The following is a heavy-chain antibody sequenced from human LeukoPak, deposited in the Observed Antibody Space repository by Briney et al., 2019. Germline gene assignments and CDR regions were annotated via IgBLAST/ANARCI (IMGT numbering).Heavy chain of an antibody. J-gene: IGHJ4*02. D-gene: IGHD4-17*01. CDR2: INPSGGST. CDR1: GYTFTSYY. CDR3: AREMSTETTSHVFDY. Sequence: ASVKVSCKASGYTFTSYYMHWVRQAPGQGLEWMGIINPSGGSTSYAQKFQGRVTMTRDTSTSTVYMELGSLRSEDTAVYYCAREMSTETTSHVFDYWGQGTLVTVSS. V-gene: IGHV1-46*01.